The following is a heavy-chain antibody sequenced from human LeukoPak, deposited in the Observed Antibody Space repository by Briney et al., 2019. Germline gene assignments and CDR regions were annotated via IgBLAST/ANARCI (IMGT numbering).Heavy chain of an antibody. V-gene: IGHV4-59*08. Sequence: SETLSLTCTISGGSISSYYWSWIRQPPGKGLEWIGYIYYSGSGSTNYNPSLKSRVSISVDTSKNYFSLKLSSVTAADTAVYYCARRGGHGGSFDYWGQGTLVTVSS. CDR2: IYYSGSGST. CDR1: GGSISSYY. J-gene: IGHJ4*02. D-gene: IGHD4-23*01. CDR3: ARRGGHGGSFDY.